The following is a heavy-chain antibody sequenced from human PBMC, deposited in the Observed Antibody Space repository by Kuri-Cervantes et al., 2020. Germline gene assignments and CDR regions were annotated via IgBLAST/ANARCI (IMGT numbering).Heavy chain of an antibody. D-gene: IGHD2-15*01. V-gene: IGHV1-69*05. Sequence: SVKVSCKASGGTFSSYAISWVRQAPGQGLEWMGGIIPIFGTANYAQKFQGRISVISDTSTSTLYMELSSLRSEDTAKYYCARAEGKWSLDYWGQGTLVTVSS. CDR3: ARAEGKWSLDY. CDR1: GGTFSSYA. J-gene: IGHJ4*02. CDR2: IIPIFGTA.